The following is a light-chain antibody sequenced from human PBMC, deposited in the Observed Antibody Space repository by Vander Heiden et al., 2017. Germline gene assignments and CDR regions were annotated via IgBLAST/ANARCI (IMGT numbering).Light chain of an antibody. Sequence: PGQRATLSCRASQSLSRNFLAWYQQKPGQSPRLLIYGASNMATGAPDRFSGSGSGTAFTLTISRLEPEDFAVYFCQQYDELPPTFGGGTKVDLK. CDR2: GAS. V-gene: IGKV3-20*01. J-gene: IGKJ4*01. CDR3: QQYDELPPT. CDR1: QSLSRNF.